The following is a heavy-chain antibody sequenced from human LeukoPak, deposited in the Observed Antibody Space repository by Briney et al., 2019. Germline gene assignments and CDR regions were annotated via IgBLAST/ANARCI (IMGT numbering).Heavy chain of an antibody. V-gene: IGHV3-9*01. CDR3: AKCSTSAYTTGWCNWIDP. Sequence: LPGGSLRLSCAASGFTFDDYAMHWVRQAPGKGLEWVSGISWNSGSIGYADSVKGRFTISRDNAKNSLYLQMNSLRADDTAVYYCAKCSTSAYTTGWCNWIDPWGQGTLVTVSS. J-gene: IGHJ5*02. CDR2: ISWNSGSI. D-gene: IGHD6-19*01. CDR1: GFTFDDYA.